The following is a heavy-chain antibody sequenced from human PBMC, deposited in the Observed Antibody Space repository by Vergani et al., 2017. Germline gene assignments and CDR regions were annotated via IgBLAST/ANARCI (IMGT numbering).Heavy chain of an antibody. D-gene: IGHD2-2*01. CDR3: ARDGSSTSSSYYYYMDV. CDR2: INSNSGGT. CDR1: GYTFSTYG. V-gene: IGHV1-2*02. J-gene: IGHJ6*03. Sequence: QVQLVQSGAEVKKPGASVKVSCKASGYTFSTYGISWVRQAPGQGLEWMGWINSNSGGTNYAQKFQGRVTMTRDTSISTAYMELSRLRSDDTAVYYCARDGSSTSSSYYYYMDVWGKGTTVTVSS.